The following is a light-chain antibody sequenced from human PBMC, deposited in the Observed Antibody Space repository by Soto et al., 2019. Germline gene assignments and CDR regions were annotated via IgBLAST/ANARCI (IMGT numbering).Light chain of an antibody. Sequence: QSALTQPASVSGSPGQLITISCTGTSSDVGGYNYVSWYQQHPGKAPKLMIYDVSNRPSGVSNRFSGSKSGNTASLTISGLQAEDEADYYCSSYTSSSTLDVVFGGGTKVTVL. CDR2: DVS. CDR3: SSYTSSSTLDVV. CDR1: SSDVGGYNY. V-gene: IGLV2-14*01. J-gene: IGLJ2*01.